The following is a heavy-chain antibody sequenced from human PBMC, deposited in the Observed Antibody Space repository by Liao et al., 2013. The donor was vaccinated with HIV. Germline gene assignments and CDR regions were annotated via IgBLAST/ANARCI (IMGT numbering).Heavy chain of an antibody. V-gene: IGHV4-4*07. Sequence: QVQLQESGPGLVKPSETLSLTCTVSGDSIGSYYWSWIRQPPGRGLEWIGRIYTSGSTNYNPSLKSRVTMSVDTSKNQFSLKLSSVTAADTAVYYCARDPRTTVKHAFDIWGQGTMVTVSS. D-gene: IGHD4-17*01. CDR2: IYTSGST. J-gene: IGHJ3*02. CDR1: GDSIGSYY. CDR3: ARDPRTTVKHAFDI.